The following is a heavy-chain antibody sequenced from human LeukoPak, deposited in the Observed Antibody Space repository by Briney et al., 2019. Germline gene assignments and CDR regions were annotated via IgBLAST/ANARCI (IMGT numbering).Heavy chain of an antibody. CDR2: IYHSGST. J-gene: IGHJ1*01. V-gene: IGHV4-59*08. D-gene: IGHD2/OR15-2a*01. CDR1: GGSISSYY. Sequence: SETLSLTCTVSGGSISSYYWSWIRQPAGKGLEWIGSIYHSGSTYYNPSLKSRVTISVDTSKNQFSLKLSSVTAADTAVYYCARQLSIKPPAEYFQHWGQGTLVTVSS. CDR3: ARQLSIKPPAEYFQH.